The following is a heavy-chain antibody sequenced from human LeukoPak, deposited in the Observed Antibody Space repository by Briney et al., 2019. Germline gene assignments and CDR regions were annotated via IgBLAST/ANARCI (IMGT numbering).Heavy chain of an antibody. CDR2: IYTSGST. CDR1: GGSVSSGSYY. J-gene: IGHJ5*02. Sequence: PSQTLSLTCTVSGGSVSSGSYYWSWIRQPAGKGLEWIGRIYTSGSTNYNPSLKSRVTISVDTSKNQFSLKLSSVTAADTAVYYCARGPTDYDFWSGYSHALNWFDPWGQGTLVTVSS. D-gene: IGHD3-3*01. V-gene: IGHV4-61*02. CDR3: ARGPTDYDFWSGYSHALNWFDP.